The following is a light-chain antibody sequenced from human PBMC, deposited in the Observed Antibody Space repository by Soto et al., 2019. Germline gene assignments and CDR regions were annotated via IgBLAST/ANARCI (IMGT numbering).Light chain of an antibody. CDR1: QSVSDN. CDR2: GAS. J-gene: IGKJ1*01. Sequence: EIALTQSPATLSVSPGERVTLSCRASQSVSDNLAWYQQKPGQAPRLLIYGASIRATDIPARFSGSGSGTEFSLTISRLEPEDFAVYYCQQYVTSPWAFGQGTKVDI. CDR3: QQYVTSPWA. V-gene: IGKV3D-15*02.